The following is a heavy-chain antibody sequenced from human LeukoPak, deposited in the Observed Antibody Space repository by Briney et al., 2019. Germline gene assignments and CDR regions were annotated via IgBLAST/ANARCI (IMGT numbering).Heavy chain of an antibody. CDR2: IYTSGST. D-gene: IGHD3-3*01. J-gene: IGHJ3*02. Sequence: NPSETLSLTCTVSGGSISGYYWSWIRQPAGKGLEWIGRIYTSGSTNYNPSLKSRVTLSVDTSKNQFSLKLSSVTAADTAVYYCARTRTPYYDFWSGYYGPFDAFDIWGQGTMVTVSS. CDR3: ARTRTPYYDFWSGYYGPFDAFDI. CDR1: GGSISGYY. V-gene: IGHV4-4*07.